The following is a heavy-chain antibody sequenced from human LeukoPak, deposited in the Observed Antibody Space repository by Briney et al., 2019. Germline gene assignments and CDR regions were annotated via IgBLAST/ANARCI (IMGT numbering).Heavy chain of an antibody. D-gene: IGHD2-15*01. V-gene: IGHV6-1*01. J-gene: IGHJ5*02. CDR1: GDSVSSNSAA. CDR3: ARGSWDIEGYNWFDP. CDR2: TYYRSKWYN. Sequence: SQTLTLTCAISGDSVSSNSAAWNRIRQSPSRGLEWLGRTYYRSKWYNDYAVSGKRRITIIPDTSKNQFSLQLNSVTPEDTAVYYCARGSWDIEGYNWFDPWGQGTLVSVSS.